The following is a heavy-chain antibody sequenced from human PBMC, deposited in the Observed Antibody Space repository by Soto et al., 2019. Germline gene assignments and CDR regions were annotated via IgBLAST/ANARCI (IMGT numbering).Heavy chain of an antibody. CDR2: ISSSSSTI. Sequence: GGSLRLSCAASGFTFSSYSMNWVRQAPGKGLEWVSYISSSSSTIYYADSVKGRFTISRDNAKNSLYLQMNSLRAEDTAVYYCARDLDQYYDILTGYSYWGQGTLVTVSS. J-gene: IGHJ4*02. CDR1: GFTFSSYS. V-gene: IGHV3-48*01. CDR3: ARDLDQYYDILTGYSY. D-gene: IGHD3-9*01.